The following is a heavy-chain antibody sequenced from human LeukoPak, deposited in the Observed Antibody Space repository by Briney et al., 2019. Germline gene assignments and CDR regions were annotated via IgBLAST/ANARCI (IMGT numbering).Heavy chain of an antibody. Sequence: GGSLRLSCAASGFTFSSYWMHWVRQVQGKGLVWVARINPGGSSITYADSVKGRFTISRDNAKNTLYLQMDSLRAEDTGVYYCARSNQADDYWGQGILVTVSS. V-gene: IGHV3-74*01. D-gene: IGHD1-14*01. J-gene: IGHJ4*02. CDR3: ARSNQADDY. CDR2: INPGGSSI. CDR1: GFTFSSYW.